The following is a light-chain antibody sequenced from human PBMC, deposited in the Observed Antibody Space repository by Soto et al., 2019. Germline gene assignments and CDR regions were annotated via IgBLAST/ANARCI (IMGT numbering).Light chain of an antibody. J-gene: IGLJ2*01. Sequence: QSVLTQPPSASGTPGQRVTISCSGSSSNIGSNYVYWYQQLPGTAPKLLIYRNNQRPSGVPDRFSGSRSGTSASLAISGLRYEDEADYYCAAWDDSLGGVVFGGGPKLTVL. CDR3: AAWDDSLGGVV. CDR2: RNN. CDR1: SSNIGSNY. V-gene: IGLV1-47*01.